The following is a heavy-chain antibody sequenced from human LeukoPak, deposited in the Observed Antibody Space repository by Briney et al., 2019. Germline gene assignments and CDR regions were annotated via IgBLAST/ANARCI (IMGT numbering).Heavy chain of an antibody. J-gene: IGHJ4*02. Sequence: ASVKVSCKASGYTFTGYYMHWVRQAPGQGLEWMGIINPSGGSTSYAQKFQGRVTMTRDTSTSTAYMELSSLRSEDTAVYYCARDYCTNGVCFDYWGQGTLVTVSS. CDR1: GYTFTGYY. D-gene: IGHD2-8*01. CDR2: INPSGGST. CDR3: ARDYCTNGVCFDY. V-gene: IGHV1-46*01.